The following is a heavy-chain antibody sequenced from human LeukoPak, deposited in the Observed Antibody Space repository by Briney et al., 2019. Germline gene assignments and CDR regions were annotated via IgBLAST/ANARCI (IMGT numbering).Heavy chain of an antibody. D-gene: IGHD6-19*01. J-gene: IGHJ4*02. CDR1: GGSISSYY. CDR3: ARARATSGGWSHFDY. CDR2: IYYSGST. Sequence: SETLSLTCTVSGGSISSYYWSWIRQPPGKGLEWIGYIYYSGSTNYNPSLKSRVTISVDTSKNQFSLKLSSVTAADTAVYYCARARATSGGWSHFDYWGQGTLVTVSS. V-gene: IGHV4-59*01.